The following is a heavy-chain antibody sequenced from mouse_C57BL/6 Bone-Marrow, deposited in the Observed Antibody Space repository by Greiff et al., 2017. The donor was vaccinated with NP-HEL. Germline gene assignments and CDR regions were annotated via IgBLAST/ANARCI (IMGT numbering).Heavy chain of an antibody. V-gene: IGHV5-6*01. J-gene: IGHJ4*01. D-gene: IGHD2-2*01. CDR1: GFTFSSYG. Sequence: EVQLVESGGDLVKPGGSLKLSCAASGFTFSSYGMSWVRQTPDKRLEWVATISSGGSYTYYLDSVKGRFTISRDNAKNTLYLQMSSLKSEDTAMYYCARQGGYDLFWGQGPSVTVSS. CDR3: ARQGGYDLF. CDR2: ISSGGSYT.